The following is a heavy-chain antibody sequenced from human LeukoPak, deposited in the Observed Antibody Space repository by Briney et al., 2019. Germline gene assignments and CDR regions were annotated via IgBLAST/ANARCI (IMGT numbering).Heavy chain of an antibody. D-gene: IGHD1-14*01. V-gene: IGHV3-64*01. CDR2: ISSNGGST. J-gene: IGHJ4*02. CDR3: AKDRMRWDLDY. Sequence: GGSLRLSCAASGFTFSSYAMHWVRQAPGKGLEYVSAISSNGGSTYYANSVKGRFTISRDNSKNTLYLQMGSLRAEDMAVYYCAKDRMRWDLDYWGQGTLVTVSS. CDR1: GFTFSSYA.